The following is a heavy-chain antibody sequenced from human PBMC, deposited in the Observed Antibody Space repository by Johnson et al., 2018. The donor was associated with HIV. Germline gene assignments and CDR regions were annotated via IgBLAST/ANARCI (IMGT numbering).Heavy chain of an antibody. CDR2: ISSGGST. J-gene: IGHJ3*02. D-gene: IGHD6-6*01. Sequence: EKLVESGGGLIQPGGSLRLSCAASGFIVSNNYMSWVRQAPGKGLEWVSVISSGGSTYYADSVKGRFTISRDNSKNTLYLQMNSLGAEDTAVYYCANLEYNSTDAFDIWGQGTLVTVSS. CDR3: ANLEYNSTDAFDI. V-gene: IGHV3-66*03. CDR1: GFIVSNNY.